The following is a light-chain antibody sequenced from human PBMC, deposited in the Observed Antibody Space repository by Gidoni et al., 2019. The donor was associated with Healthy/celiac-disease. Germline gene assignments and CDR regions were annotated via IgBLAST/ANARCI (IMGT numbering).Light chain of an antibody. J-gene: IGLJ3*02. Sequence: QSALTQPASVSGSPGQSITISCTGTSSDVGGYNYVSWYQQHPGKAPKLMIYDVSNRTSGVSNRFSGSKSGNTASLTISWLQAEDEADYYCSSSKKFGGGTKLTVL. V-gene: IGLV2-14*03. CDR2: DVS. CDR1: SSDVGGYNY. CDR3: SSSKK.